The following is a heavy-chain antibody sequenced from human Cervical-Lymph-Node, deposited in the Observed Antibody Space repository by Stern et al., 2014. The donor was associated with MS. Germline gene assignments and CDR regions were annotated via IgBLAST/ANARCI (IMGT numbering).Heavy chain of an antibody. CDR3: AREVGSLAMDV. V-gene: IGHV1-69*06. Sequence: DQLVESGAEVKKPGSSVKVSCKASGDTFTDYAISWVRQAPGQGPEWMGGIAPSFGSADYAQKFQGRLTITADRSASTAYMDLSSLTSEDTAVYYCAREVGSLAMDVWGQGTTVIVSS. CDR2: IAPSFGSA. CDR1: GDTFTDYA. J-gene: IGHJ6*01. D-gene: IGHD1-1*01.